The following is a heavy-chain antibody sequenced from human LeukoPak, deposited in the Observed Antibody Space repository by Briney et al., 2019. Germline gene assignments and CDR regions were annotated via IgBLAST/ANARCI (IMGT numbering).Heavy chain of an antibody. V-gene: IGHV3-21*06. J-gene: IGHJ4*02. D-gene: IGHD1-14*01. CDR2: ISTSSGYI. Sequence: GGSLRLSCAASGFTFSSYSMNWVRQPPGKGLEWVSSISTSSGYIFYADSLKGRVTISRDNAKNSLYLQMNSLRAEDTAVYYCVRGKKPGWDMSYFDYWGQGILVTVSS. CDR3: VRGKKPGWDMSYFDY. CDR1: GFTFSSYS.